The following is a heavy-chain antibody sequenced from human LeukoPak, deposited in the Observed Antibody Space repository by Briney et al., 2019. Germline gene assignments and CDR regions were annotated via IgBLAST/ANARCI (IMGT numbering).Heavy chain of an antibody. Sequence: PSETLSLTCTVSGGSISSSSYYWGWIRQPPGKGLEWIGSIYYSGSTYYNPSLKSRVTISVDTSKNQFSPKLSSVTAADTAVYYCARVLARDGYNLRVDYFDYWGQGTLVTVSS. CDR3: ARVLARDGYNLRVDYFDY. CDR1: GGSISSSSYY. D-gene: IGHD5-24*01. J-gene: IGHJ4*02. V-gene: IGHV4-39*07. CDR2: IYYSGST.